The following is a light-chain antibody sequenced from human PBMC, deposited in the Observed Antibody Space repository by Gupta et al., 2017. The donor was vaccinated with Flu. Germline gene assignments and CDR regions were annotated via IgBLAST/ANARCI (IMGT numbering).Light chain of an antibody. V-gene: IGKV4-1*01. CDR3: QQYYSTPPWT. J-gene: IGKJ1*01. CDR1: QSVLYSSNNKNY. Sequence: DIVMTQSPDPLAVSLGERATINCKSSQSVLYSSNNKNYFAWYQQKPGQPPKLLIYWASTRESGVPDRVSGSGSGTDFTLTISSLQAEDVAVYYCQQYYSTPPWTFGQGTKVEIK. CDR2: WAS.